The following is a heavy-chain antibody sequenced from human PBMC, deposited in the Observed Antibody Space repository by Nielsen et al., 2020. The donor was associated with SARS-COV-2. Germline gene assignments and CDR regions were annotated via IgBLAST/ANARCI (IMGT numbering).Heavy chain of an antibody. J-gene: IGHJ5*02. CDR1: GFTFSSYS. Sequence: GESLKISCAASGFTFSSYSMYWVRQAPGKGLEWVSSISSSSSYIYYADSVKGRFTISRDNAKNSLYLQMNSLRAEDTAVYYCARENYITIFGVVIIRWFDPWGQGTLVTVSS. CDR2: ISSSSSYI. CDR3: ARENYITIFGVVIIRWFDP. V-gene: IGHV3-21*01. D-gene: IGHD3-3*01.